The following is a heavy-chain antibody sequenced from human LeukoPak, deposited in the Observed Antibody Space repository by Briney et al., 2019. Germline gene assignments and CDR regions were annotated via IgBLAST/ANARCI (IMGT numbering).Heavy chain of an antibody. Sequence: GGSLRLSRAAPGFPFSSQALRWVRQAPGKGLEWVSAISGSGGSTYYADSVKGRFTISRDNSKNTLYLQMNSLRAEDTAVYYCAKDRILDYFDYWGQGTLVTVSS. D-gene: IGHD2-15*01. CDR2: ISGSGGST. J-gene: IGHJ4*02. V-gene: IGHV3-23*01. CDR3: AKDRILDYFDY. CDR1: GFPFSSQA.